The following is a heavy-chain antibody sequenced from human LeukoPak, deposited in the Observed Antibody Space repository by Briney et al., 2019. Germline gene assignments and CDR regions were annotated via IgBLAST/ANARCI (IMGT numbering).Heavy chain of an antibody. CDR3: ARVWCSGGTCYSRNGFDP. CDR2: VNGNTGDT. V-gene: IGHV1-8*01. J-gene: IGHJ5*02. D-gene: IGHD2-15*01. Sequence: GASVKVSCKASGYTFSTYDINWVRQAAGQGLEWMGWVNGNTGDTGYAQNFQDRVTMTRNTSINTAYMELSSLRSEDTAVYFCARVWCSGGTCYSRNGFDPWGQGTLVTVSS. CDR1: GYTFSTYD.